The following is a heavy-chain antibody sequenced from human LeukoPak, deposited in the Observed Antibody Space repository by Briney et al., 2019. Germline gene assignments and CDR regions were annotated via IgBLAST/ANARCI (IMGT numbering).Heavy chain of an antibody. Sequence: PGGSLRLSCAASGFTFSDQSMNWVRQAPGKGLEWVSSISSNSLHIFYADSVKGRFTISGDNAKNSLYLQMNNLRAEDTAVYYCVGPDSQFDCWGQGTLVTVSS. V-gene: IGHV3-21*01. CDR2: ISSNSLHI. J-gene: IGHJ4*02. CDR1: GFTFSDQS. CDR3: VGPDSQFDC. D-gene: IGHD3-10*01.